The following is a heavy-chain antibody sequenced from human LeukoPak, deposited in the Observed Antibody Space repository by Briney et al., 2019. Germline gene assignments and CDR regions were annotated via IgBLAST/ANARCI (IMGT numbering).Heavy chain of an antibody. D-gene: IGHD1-1*01. CDR3: AKDWRWERLIGALNV. V-gene: IGHV3-30*18. Sequence: QPGRSLRLSCIASGFSFSNYGMHWVRQTPGTGLEWLAAISFHGNEIYYLDGVKGRFTISRDNSRNTLYLQMNSLRPEDTAIYYCAKDWRWERLIGALNVWGQGTMVTVS. J-gene: IGHJ3*01. CDR1: GFSFSNYG. CDR2: ISFHGNEI.